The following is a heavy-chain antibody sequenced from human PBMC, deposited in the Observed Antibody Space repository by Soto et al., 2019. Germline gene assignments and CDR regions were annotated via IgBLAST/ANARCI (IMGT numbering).Heavy chain of an antibody. J-gene: IGHJ5*02. D-gene: IGHD3-9*01. V-gene: IGHV3-64D*06. Sequence: RQAPGKGLQYVSTISSDGDITYYADSVKGRFTISRDNSKNTLYLQMDSLRPEDTAVYYCVKVSTFYDILTGYYSTNFFDPWGQGTLVTVSS. CDR2: ISSDGDIT. CDR3: VKVSTFYDILTGYYSTNFFDP.